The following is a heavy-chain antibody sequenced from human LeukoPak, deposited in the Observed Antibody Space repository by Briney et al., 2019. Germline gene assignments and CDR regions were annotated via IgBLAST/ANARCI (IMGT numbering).Heavy chain of an antibody. V-gene: IGHV4-59*01. CDR1: GGSISSYY. Sequence: SETLSLTCTVSGGSISSYYWSWLRQPPGKGLEWIGYIYYSGSTNYNPSLKSRVTISVDTSKNQFSLKLSSVTAADTAVYYCARVRNNCSGGSCSSPQVYYYYGMDVWGQGTTVTVSS. CDR2: IYYSGST. J-gene: IGHJ6*02. CDR3: ARVRNNCSGGSCSSPQVYYYYGMDV. D-gene: IGHD2-15*01.